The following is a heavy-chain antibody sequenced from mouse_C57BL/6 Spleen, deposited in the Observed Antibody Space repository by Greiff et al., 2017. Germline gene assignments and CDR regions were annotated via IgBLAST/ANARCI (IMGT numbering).Heavy chain of an antibody. D-gene: IGHD2-3*01. CDR3: ARGGYSWYFDV. J-gene: IGHJ1*03. CDR2: IYPGDGDT. V-gene: IGHV1-80*01. Sequence: QVQLQQSGAELVKPGASVKISCKASGYAFSSYWMNWVKQRPGKGLEWIGQIYPGDGDTNYNGKFKGKATLTADKSSSTAYMQRSSLTSEVSAVYFGARGGYSWYFDVWGTGTTVTVSA. CDR1: GYAFSSYW.